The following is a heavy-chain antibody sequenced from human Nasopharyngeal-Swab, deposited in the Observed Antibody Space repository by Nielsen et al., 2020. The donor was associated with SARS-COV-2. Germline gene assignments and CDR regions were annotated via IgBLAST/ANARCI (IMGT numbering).Heavy chain of an antibody. V-gene: IGHV5-10-1*01. Sequence: GEARKIAWKGSGYSVTSYWSSWVRQRPGKGLEWMGRIDPSDSYTTYSPSFQGHVTISADKSVSTAYLQWSSLKASDTAMYYCARGAGACSSTSCNNWFDPWGQGTLVTVSS. D-gene: IGHD2-2*01. J-gene: IGHJ5*02. CDR2: IDPSDSYT. CDR1: GYSVTSYW. CDR3: ARGAGACSSTSCNNWFDP.